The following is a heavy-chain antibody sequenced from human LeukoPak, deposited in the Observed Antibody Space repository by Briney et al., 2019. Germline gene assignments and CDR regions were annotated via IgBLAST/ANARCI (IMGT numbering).Heavy chain of an antibody. CDR1: GGTFSSYA. D-gene: IGHD2-2*01. CDR3: ARVVPAATIDY. Sequence: SVRVSCKASGGTFSSYAISWVRQAPGQGLEWMGRIIPILGIANYAQKFQGRVTITADKSTSTAYMELSSLRSEDTAVYYCARVVPAATIDYWGQGTLVTVSS. J-gene: IGHJ4*02. CDR2: IIPILGIA. V-gene: IGHV1-69*04.